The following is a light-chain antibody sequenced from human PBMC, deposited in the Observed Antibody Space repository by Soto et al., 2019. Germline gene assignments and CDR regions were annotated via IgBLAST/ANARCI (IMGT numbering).Light chain of an antibody. CDR1: SSDVGSYNL. CDR3: CSYAGTSTYV. V-gene: IGLV2-23*02. CDR2: EVS. Sequence: LTQPASVSGSPGPSITISCTVTSSDVGSYNLVSWYQHHPGKAPKFMIYEVSKRPSGVSNRFSGSKSGNTASLTISGLQAEDEADYYCCSYAGTSTYVFGTGTKVTV. J-gene: IGLJ1*01.